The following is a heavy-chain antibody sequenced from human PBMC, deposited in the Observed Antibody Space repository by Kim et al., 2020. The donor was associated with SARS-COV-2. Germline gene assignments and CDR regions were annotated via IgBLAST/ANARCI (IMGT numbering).Heavy chain of an antibody. CDR3: ARRDGAWGV. CDR2: SDT. J-gene: IGHJ6*02. Sequence: SDTRYSPSFQGQVTISADKSISTAYLQWSSLKASDTAMYYCARRDGAWGVWGQGTTVTVSS. D-gene: IGHD7-27*01. V-gene: IGHV5-51*01.